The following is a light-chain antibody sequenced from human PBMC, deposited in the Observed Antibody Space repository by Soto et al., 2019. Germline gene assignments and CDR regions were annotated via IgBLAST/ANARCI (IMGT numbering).Light chain of an antibody. V-gene: IGLV2-11*01. Sequence: QSALTQPPSVSGSPGQSVTISCTGTSSDVGGYDYVSWYQQHPGKAPKLLIYDVTKRPSEVPDRFSGSKSGNTASLTISGLQAEDEADFFCCSYGGSFPYVFGTGTKVTVL. J-gene: IGLJ1*01. CDR2: DVT. CDR3: CSYGGSFPYV. CDR1: SSDVGGYDY.